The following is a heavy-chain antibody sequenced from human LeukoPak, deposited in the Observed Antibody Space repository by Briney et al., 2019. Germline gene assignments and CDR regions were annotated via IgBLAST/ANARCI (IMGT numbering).Heavy chain of an antibody. Sequence: PGGSLRLSCAASGFTFSTSWMDWVRQAPGKGLEWVGNIKQDGSEKYYVDSVKGRFTISRDNAKNSLFLQMNSLRVDDTAVYYCARDLNTGYWGQGTLVTVSS. V-gene: IGHV3-7*03. CDR2: IKQDGSEK. D-gene: IGHD4-17*01. J-gene: IGHJ4*02. CDR1: GFTFSTSW. CDR3: ARDLNTGY.